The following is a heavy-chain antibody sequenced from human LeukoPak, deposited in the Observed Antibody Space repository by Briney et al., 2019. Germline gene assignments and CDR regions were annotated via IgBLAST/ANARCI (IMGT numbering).Heavy chain of an antibody. V-gene: IGHV3-74*01. CDR2: INSDGSST. CDR3: ARVSGSYGIDY. J-gene: IGHJ4*02. D-gene: IGHD1-26*01. CDR1: GFTFSSYW. Sequence: GGSLRLSCAASGFTFSSYWMDWVRQAPGKGLVWVSRINSDGSSTSYADSVKGRFTISRDNAKNTLYLQMNSLRGEDTAVYYCARVSGSYGIDYWGQGTLVTVSS.